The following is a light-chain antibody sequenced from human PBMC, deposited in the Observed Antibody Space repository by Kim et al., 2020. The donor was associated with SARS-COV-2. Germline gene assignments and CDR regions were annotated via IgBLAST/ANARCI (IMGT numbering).Light chain of an antibody. V-gene: IGLV1-47*01. CDR3: GAWDDSLSGWV. CDR1: SSNIGSNF. J-gene: IGLJ3*02. CDR2: RDI. Sequence: QSVLTQPHSASGTPGQRVTISCSGSSSNIGSNFVYWYQQLPGTAPKLLIYRDIQRPSGVPDRFSGSKSDTSASLAISGLRSEDEADYYCGAWDDSLSGWVFGGGTKLTVL.